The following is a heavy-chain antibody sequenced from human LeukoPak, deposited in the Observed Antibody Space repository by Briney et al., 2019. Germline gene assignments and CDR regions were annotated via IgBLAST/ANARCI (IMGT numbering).Heavy chain of an antibody. CDR1: GFTFSSYE. D-gene: IGHD2-2*01. V-gene: IGHV3-48*03. CDR2: ISSSGSII. Sequence: GGSLRLSCAASGFTFSSYEFNWARQAPGKGLERVSYISSSGSIIFYADSVKGRFTISRDNAKKSLYLEMNSLRAEDTAIYYCARGVVPPPYWGQGTLVTVSS. CDR3: ARGVVPPPY. J-gene: IGHJ4*02.